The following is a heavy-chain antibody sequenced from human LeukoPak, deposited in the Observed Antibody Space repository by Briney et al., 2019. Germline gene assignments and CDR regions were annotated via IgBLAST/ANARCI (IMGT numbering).Heavy chain of an antibody. V-gene: IGHV4-39*01. J-gene: IGHJ4*02. CDR3: AKSVEVNPYYFDY. CDR1: GGSISSSSYY. D-gene: IGHD3-22*01. Sequence: SETLSLTCTVSGGSISSSSYYWGWIRQPPGKGLEWIGSIYYSGKTYHNPSLKSRVTISVDTSKNQFSLKLTSVTAADTAAYYCAKSVEVNPYYFDYWGQGTLVTVSS. CDR2: IYYSGKT.